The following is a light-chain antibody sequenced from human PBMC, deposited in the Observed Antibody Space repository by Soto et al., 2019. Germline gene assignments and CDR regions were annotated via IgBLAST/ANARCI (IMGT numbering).Light chain of an antibody. J-gene: IGKJ3*01. Sequence: EIVLTQSPGTLSLSPGERATLSCMASQSVRNNYLAWYQQKPGQAPRLLIYGVVTRATGVPDRFSGSGSETDFTLTITRLEPEAVAVYYCQQYGTSPQFTFGPGTKGDI. V-gene: IGKV3-20*01. CDR3: QQYGTSPQFT. CDR1: QSVRNNY. CDR2: GVV.